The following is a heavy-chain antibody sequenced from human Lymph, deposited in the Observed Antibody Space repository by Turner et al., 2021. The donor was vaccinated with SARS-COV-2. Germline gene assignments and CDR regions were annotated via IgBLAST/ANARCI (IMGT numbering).Heavy chain of an antibody. J-gene: IGHJ6*02. CDR1: GYTFTSYD. V-gene: IGHV1-8*02. D-gene: IGHD1-26*01. Sequence: QVQLVQSGAEVKKPGASVKVSCKAPGYTFTSYDINWVRRATGQGLEWMGWMNPNSGNTGYAQKFQGRVTMTRNTSISTAYMELSSLRSEDTAGYYCARGRYSGGGMDVWGQGTTVTVSS. CDR3: ARGRYSGGGMDV. CDR2: MNPNSGNT.